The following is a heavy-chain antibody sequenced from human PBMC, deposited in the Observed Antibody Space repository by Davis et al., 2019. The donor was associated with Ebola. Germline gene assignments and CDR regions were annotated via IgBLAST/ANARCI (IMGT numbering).Heavy chain of an antibody. V-gene: IGHV2-26*01. J-gene: IGHJ5*02. D-gene: IGHD6-13*01. CDR1: GGSISSYYW. Sequence: LRLSCTVSGGSISSYYWSWIRQPPGKALEWLAHIFSNDEKSYSTSLKSRLTISKDTSKSQVVLTMTNMDPVDTATYYCARIVAAAAKGGWFDPWGQGTLVTVSS. CDR2: IFSNDEK. CDR3: ARIVAAAAKGGWFDP.